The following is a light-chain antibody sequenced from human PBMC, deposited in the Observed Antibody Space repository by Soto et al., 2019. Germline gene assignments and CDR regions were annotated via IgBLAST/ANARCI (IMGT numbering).Light chain of an antibody. CDR2: GAS. V-gene: IGKV3D-15*01. J-gene: IGKJ1*01. CDR3: QQYDKWPWT. CDR1: RSVSSY. Sequence: EIVCTQSPATLSLCPLEIATLSCRASRSVSSYLARYQQPPGQAPRLLIYGASSRATGIPDRFSGSGSGTEFTLTISSLQSEDFAVYYCQQYDKWPWTFGQGTKVDIK.